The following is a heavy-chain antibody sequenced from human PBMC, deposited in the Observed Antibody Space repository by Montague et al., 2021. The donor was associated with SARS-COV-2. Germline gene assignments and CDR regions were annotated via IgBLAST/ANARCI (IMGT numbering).Heavy chain of an antibody. CDR3: ARLLAATGHSDF. J-gene: IGHJ4*02. Sequence: SETLSLTCTVSGGSINTPNHYWGWIRQPPGKGLEWVGSMSYSGSSYYNPSLRRRLTISVDTSKNQFSLRLSSVTAADTAVYCCARLLAATGHSDFWGQGTLVTVSS. CDR2: MSYSGSS. D-gene: IGHD6-13*01. V-gene: IGHV4-39*01. CDR1: GGSINTPNHY.